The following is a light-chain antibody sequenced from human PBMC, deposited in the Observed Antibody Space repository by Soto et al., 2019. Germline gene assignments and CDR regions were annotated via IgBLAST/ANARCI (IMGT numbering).Light chain of an antibody. Sequence: EVLLTQSPATLSLSPGETSTLSCRASQSVSSYLAWYQQKPGQAPRLLIYDASNRATGIPARFSGSGSGTDFTLTISSLEPEDFAVYYCHQRGSWPRGTFGQGTNVDIK. V-gene: IGKV3-11*01. CDR2: DAS. CDR1: QSVSSY. J-gene: IGKJ1*01. CDR3: HQRGSWPRGT.